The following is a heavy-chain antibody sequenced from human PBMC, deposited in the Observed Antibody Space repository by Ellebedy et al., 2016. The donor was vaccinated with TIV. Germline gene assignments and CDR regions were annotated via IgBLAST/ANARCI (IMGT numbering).Heavy chain of an antibody. CDR3: AREGRGDSVNR. CDR1: GYTFTSYY. CDR2: IIPIFGTA. J-gene: IGHJ5*02. V-gene: IGHV1-69*06. Sequence: SVKVSXKASGYTFTSYYMHWVRQAPGQGLEWMGGIIPIFGTANYAQKFQGRVTITADKSTSTAYMELSSLRSEDTAVYYCAREGRGDSVNRWGQGTLVTVSS. D-gene: IGHD2-15*01.